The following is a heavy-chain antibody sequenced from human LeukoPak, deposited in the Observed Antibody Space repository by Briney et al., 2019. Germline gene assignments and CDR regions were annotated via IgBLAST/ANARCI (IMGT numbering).Heavy chain of an antibody. Sequence: SETLSLTCTVSGGSISSYYWSWIRQPAGKGLEWIGRIDTSGNTNYKPSPKSRVTMSVDTSKNQFSLKLSSVTAADTAVYYCARVSSSWYQDWYFDLWGRGTLVTVSS. V-gene: IGHV4-4*07. J-gene: IGHJ2*01. CDR2: IDTSGNT. D-gene: IGHD6-13*01. CDR3: ARVSSSWYQDWYFDL. CDR1: GGSISSYY.